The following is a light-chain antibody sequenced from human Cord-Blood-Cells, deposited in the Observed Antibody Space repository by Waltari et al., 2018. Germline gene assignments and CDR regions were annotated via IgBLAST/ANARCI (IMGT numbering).Light chain of an antibody. CDR2: AAS. Sequence: DIQMTQSPSSVSASVADSVTIPCRTSQGISSWLAWYQQTPGKAPKLLIYAASSLQSVVPSRFSGSGSVTDFTLTISSLQPEDFATYYCQQANSFPFTFGPGTKVDIK. CDR3: QQANSFPFT. J-gene: IGKJ3*01. V-gene: IGKV1D-12*01. CDR1: QGISSW.